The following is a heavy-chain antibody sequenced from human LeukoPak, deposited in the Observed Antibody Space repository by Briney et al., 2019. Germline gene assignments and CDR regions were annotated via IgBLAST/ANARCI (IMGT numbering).Heavy chain of an antibody. D-gene: IGHD6-13*01. CDR1: GFIFSSYG. J-gene: IGHJ4*02. Sequence: AGGSLRLSXAASGFIFSSYGMHWVRQAPGKGLEWVAFIRYDGSNKYYADSVKGRFTIPRDNSKNTLYLQMNSLRAEDTAVYYCAKDQVYSSSWRDYWGQGTLVTVSS. CDR2: IRYDGSNK. CDR3: AKDQVYSSSWRDY. V-gene: IGHV3-30*02.